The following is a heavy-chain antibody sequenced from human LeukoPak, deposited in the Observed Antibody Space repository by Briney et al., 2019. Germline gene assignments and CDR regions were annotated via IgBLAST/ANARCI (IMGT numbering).Heavy chain of an antibody. V-gene: IGHV4-38-2*02. D-gene: IGHD6-13*01. Sequence: SETLSLTCTVSGYSISSGYYWGWIRQPPGKGPEWIGSIYHSGRTYYNPSLKSRVTISVDTSKNQFSLKVSSVTAADTAVYYCAREGSSSWRGVDYWGQGTLVIVSS. CDR2: IYHSGRT. J-gene: IGHJ4*02. CDR1: GYSISSGYY. CDR3: AREGSSSWRGVDY.